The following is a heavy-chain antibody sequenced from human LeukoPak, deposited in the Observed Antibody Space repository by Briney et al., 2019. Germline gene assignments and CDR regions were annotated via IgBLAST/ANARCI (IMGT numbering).Heavy chain of an antibody. CDR2: IIPISDTT. CDR3: ARKLRLGGNWFDP. Sequence: SVKVSCKTSGGTFTSYAITWVRQAPGQGLEWMGKIIPISDTTNYAQKFQGRVTFTADESTSTAYMELSSLRSEDTALYYCARKLRLGGNWFDPWGQGTLVTVSS. J-gene: IGHJ5*02. CDR1: GGTFTSYA. D-gene: IGHD1-26*01. V-gene: IGHV1-69*13.